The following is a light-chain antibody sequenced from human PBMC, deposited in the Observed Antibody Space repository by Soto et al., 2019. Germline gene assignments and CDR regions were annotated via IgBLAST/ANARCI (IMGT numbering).Light chain of an antibody. Sequence: QSALTQPPSASGSPGQSVTISCTGTSSDVGGYNYVSWYQQHPGKAPKLLIYEVSERPSGVPDRFSGSKSGNTASLTVSGLQAEDEADYYCSSYAASFLRVFGSGTKLTVL. V-gene: IGLV2-8*01. CDR1: SSDVGGYNY. J-gene: IGLJ1*01. CDR3: SSYAASFLRV. CDR2: EVS.